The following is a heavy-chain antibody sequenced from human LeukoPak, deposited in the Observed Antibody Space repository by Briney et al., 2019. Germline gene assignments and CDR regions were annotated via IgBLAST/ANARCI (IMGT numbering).Heavy chain of an antibody. CDR1: GFTFSSYG. CDR3: ARERVVVPAAIDY. CDR2: IWYDGSNK. V-gene: IGHV3-33*01. J-gene: IGHJ4*02. Sequence: GGSLRLSCAASGFTFSSYGIHWVRQAPGKGLEWVAVIWYDGSNKYYADSVKGRFTISRDNSKNTLYLQMNSLRAEDTAVYYCARERVVVPAAIDYWGQGTLVTVSS. D-gene: IGHD2-2*01.